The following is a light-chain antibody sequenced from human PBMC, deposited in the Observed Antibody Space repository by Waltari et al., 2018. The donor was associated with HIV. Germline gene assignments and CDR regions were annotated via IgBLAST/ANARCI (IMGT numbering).Light chain of an antibody. CDR2: EVS. Sequence: QSALSQPRPVPGSPAPSVTISPTGTSRDVGGYNSVSWYQQTPGKAPKRLIYEVSKWPSGVPDRFSGSKSGNTASLTISGLRADDEADYYCCSYGGTYNVFGTGTKVTIL. CDR3: CSYGGTYNV. J-gene: IGLJ1*01. V-gene: IGLV2-11*01. CDR1: SRDVGGYNS.